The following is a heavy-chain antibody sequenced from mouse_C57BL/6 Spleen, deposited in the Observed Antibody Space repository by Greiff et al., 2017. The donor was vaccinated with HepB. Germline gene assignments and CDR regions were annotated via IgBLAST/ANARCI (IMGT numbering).Heavy chain of an antibody. CDR2: IDPSDSYT. Sequence: QVQLQQPGAELVRPGTSVKLSCKASGYTFTSYWMHWVKQRPGQGLEWIGVIDPSDSYTNYNQKFKGKATLTVDTSSSTAYMQLSSLTSEDSAVYYCARSRDTTYYFDYWGQGTTLTVSS. V-gene: IGHV1-59*01. CDR3: ARSRDTTYYFDY. J-gene: IGHJ2*01. D-gene: IGHD1-1*01. CDR1: GYTFTSYW.